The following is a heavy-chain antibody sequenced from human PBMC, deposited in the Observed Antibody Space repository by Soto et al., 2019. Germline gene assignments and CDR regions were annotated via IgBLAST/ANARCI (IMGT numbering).Heavy chain of an antibody. V-gene: IGHV1-18*04. Sequence: GASVKVSCKASGYTFTGYYMHWVRQAPGQGLEWMGWISAYNGNTNYAQKLQGRVTMTTDTSTSTAYMELRSLRSDDTAVYYCARSGLRRITIFGVVSWFDPWGQGTLVTVSS. J-gene: IGHJ5*02. D-gene: IGHD3-3*01. CDR3: ARSGLRRITIFGVVSWFDP. CDR1: GYTFTGYY. CDR2: ISAYNGNT.